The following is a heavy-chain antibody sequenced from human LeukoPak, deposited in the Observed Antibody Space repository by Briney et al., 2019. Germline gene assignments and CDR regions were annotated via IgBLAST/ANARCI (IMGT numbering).Heavy chain of an antibody. Sequence: SSETLSLTCTVSGGSISSSSYYWGWIRQPPGKGLEWIGSIYYSGSTYYNPSLKSRVTMSVDTSKNQFSLKLSSVTAADTAVYYCARDGTTVITWGQGTLVTVSS. CDR2: IYYSGST. CDR1: GGSISSSSYY. J-gene: IGHJ4*02. D-gene: IGHD4-17*01. V-gene: IGHV4-39*07. CDR3: ARDGTTVIT.